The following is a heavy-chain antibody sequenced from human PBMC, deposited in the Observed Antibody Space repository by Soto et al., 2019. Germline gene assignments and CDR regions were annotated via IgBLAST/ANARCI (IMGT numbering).Heavy chain of an antibody. CDR3: VIGIYQNFGMDV. CDR2: IDVGGNNR. J-gene: IGHJ6*02. CDR1: GFTFISHW. Sequence: EVQLVESGGGLVQPGGSLRLSCAASGFTFISHWIHWVRQTPGKGLVWVSRIDVGGNNRNYADSVKGRFTISRDNAKKTVYMQMNRLRADDTAVYYCVIGIYQNFGMDVWGQGTTV. V-gene: IGHV3-74*01. D-gene: IGHD3-3*02.